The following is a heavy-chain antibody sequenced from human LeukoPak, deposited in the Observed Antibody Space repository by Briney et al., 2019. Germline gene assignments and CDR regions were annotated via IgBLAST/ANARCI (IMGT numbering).Heavy chain of an antibody. CDR2: ISGSGDNT. Sequence: GGSLRLSCAASGFTFDDYAMSWVRQAPGKGLEWVSGISGSGDNTYYADSVKGRFTISRDNSKNTLYVQVNSLGTEDTAAYYCAKGSYYDSSGSFYFDYWGQGTLVTVSS. D-gene: IGHD3-22*01. CDR3: AKGSYYDSSGSFYFDY. CDR1: GFTFDDYA. J-gene: IGHJ4*02. V-gene: IGHV3-23*01.